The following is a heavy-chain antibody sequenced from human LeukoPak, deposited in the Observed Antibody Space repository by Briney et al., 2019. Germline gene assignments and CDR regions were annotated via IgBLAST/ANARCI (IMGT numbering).Heavy chain of an antibody. CDR2: IYYSGST. D-gene: IGHD5-18*01. CDR1: GDSISTSSYY. CDR3: ARDRVGYRGPYYYYYMDV. J-gene: IGHJ6*03. V-gene: IGHV4-39*02. Sequence: NPSETLSLTCSVSGDSISTSSYYWGWIRQPPGKGLEWIGTIYYSGSTYYNPSLTSRVTISVDTSKSQFSLKLSSVTAADTAVYYCARDRVGYRGPYYYYYMDVWGKGTTVTISS.